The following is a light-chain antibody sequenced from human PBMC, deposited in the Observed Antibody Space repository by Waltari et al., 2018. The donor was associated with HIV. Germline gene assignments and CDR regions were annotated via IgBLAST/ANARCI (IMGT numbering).Light chain of an antibody. CDR3: QQLDSYPRT. J-gene: IGKJ1*01. CDR1: QNIRAY. CDR2: SAS. V-gene: IGKV1-9*01. Sequence: DIQLNQSTSFLSASVGERVTITCRANQNIRAYLAWYQQKPGKAPTLLIYSASTVQRGVPSRFSGSGSGAEFTLTISSLQPEDFATYYCQQLDSYPRTFGHGTKVEI.